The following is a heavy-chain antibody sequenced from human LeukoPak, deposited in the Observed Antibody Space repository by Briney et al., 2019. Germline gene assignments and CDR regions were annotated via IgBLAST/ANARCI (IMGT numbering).Heavy chain of an antibody. D-gene: IGHD2-2*01. CDR1: GGTFSSYV. CDR2: IIPIFGTA. Sequence: ASVKVSCKASGGTFSSYVISWVRQAPGQGLEWMGGIIPIFGTANYAQKFQGRVTITTDESTSTAYMELSSLRSEDTAVYYCARAERPTIVVVPAAMNVWGQGTLVTVSS. V-gene: IGHV1-69*05. J-gene: IGHJ4*02. CDR3: ARAERPTIVVVPAAMNV.